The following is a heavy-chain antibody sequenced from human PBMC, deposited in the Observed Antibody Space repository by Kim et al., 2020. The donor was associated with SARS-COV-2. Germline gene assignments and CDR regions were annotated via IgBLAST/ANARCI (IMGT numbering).Heavy chain of an antibody. CDR3: ARDGYYYGSGARAFDI. D-gene: IGHD3-10*01. CDR1: GGSISSSNW. J-gene: IGHJ3*02. Sequence: SETLSLTCAVSGGSISSSNWWSWVRQPPGKGLEWIGEIYHSGSTNYNPSLKSRVTISVDKSKNQFSLKLSSVTAADTAVYYCARDGYYYGSGARAFDIWGQGTMVTVSS. V-gene: IGHV4-4*02. CDR2: IYHSGST.